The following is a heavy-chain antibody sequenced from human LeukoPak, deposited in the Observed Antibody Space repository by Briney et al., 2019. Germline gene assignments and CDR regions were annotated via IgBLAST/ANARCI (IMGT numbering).Heavy chain of an antibody. V-gene: IGHV3-23*01. CDR2: ISGSGGST. Sequence: GGSLRLSCGASTFTFSSYGMSWVRQAPGKGLEWVSAISGSGGSTYYADSVKGRFTISRDNSKNSLYLQMNSLRAEDTAVYYCAKDGYCSAGSCFSANDAFDIWAKGQWSPSLQ. CDR1: TFTFSSYG. D-gene: IGHD2-15*01. J-gene: IGHJ3*02. CDR3: AKDGYCSAGSCFSANDAFDI.